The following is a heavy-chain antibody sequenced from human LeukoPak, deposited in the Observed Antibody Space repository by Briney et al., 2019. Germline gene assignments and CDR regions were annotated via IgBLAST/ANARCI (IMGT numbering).Heavy chain of an antibody. D-gene: IGHD3-22*01. J-gene: IGHJ4*02. V-gene: IGHV1-2*02. CDR3: ARGYYYDSSGYYYYY. Sequence: GASVKVSCKASGYTFITYYMHWVRQAPGQGLEWMGWINPNSGGTNYAQKFQGRVTMTRDTSISTAYMELSRLRSDDTAVYYCARGYYYDSSGYYYYYWGQGTLVTVSS. CDR1: GYTFITYY. CDR2: INPNSGGT.